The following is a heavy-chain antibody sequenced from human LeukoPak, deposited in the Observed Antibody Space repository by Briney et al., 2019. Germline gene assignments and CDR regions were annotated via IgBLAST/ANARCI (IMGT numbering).Heavy chain of an antibody. CDR3: ARGYDYVWEHDAFDI. CDR1: GYTFTRYY. V-gene: IGHV1-46*01. J-gene: IGHJ3*02. D-gene: IGHD3-16*01. Sequence: ASVKVSCKASGYTFTRYYMHWVRQAPGQGLEWMGIINPSGGSTSYAQKFQGRVTMTRDMSTSTVYMEPSSLRSEDTAVYYCARGYDYVWEHDAFDIWGQGTMVTVSS. CDR2: INPSGGST.